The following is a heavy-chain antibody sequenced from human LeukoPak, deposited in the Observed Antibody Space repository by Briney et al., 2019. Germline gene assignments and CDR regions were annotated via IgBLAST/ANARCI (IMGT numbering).Heavy chain of an antibody. Sequence: GGSLRLSCAASGFTLSSYAMSWVRQAPGKGLEWVSGISGSGGSTYHADSVKGRFTISRDNSKNTLYLQMNSLRAEDTAVYYCAKGTVVVPAARLYFDYWGQGTLVTVSS. J-gene: IGHJ4*02. CDR1: GFTLSSYA. D-gene: IGHD2-2*01. V-gene: IGHV3-23*01. CDR2: ISGSGGST. CDR3: AKGTVVVPAARLYFDY.